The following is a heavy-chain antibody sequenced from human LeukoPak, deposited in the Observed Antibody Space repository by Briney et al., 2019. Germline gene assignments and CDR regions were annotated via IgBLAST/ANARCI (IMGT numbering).Heavy chain of an antibody. CDR2: INHSGST. J-gene: IGHJ4*02. CDR1: GGSFSGYY. V-gene: IGHV4-34*01. CDR3: ARGKRGYSSSWYDY. Sequence: SETLSLACAVYGGSFSGYYWSWIRQPPGKGLEWIGEINHSGSTNYNPSLKSRVTISVDTSKNQFSLKLSSVTAADTAVYYCARGKRGYSSSWYDYWGQGTLVTVSS. D-gene: IGHD6-13*01.